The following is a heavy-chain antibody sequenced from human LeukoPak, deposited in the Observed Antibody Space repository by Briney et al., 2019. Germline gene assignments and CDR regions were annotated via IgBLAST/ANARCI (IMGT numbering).Heavy chain of an antibody. D-gene: IGHD4-23*01. CDR1: GIIVRSNY. CDR2: IYNGGSI. CDR3: ARTGGGNSGPFDY. J-gene: IGHJ4*02. Sequence: GGSLRLSCVASGIIVRSNYMTWVRQAPGKELEWVSVIYNGGSIYYGDSVKGRFTISADNSRNMVYLQMNGLRAEDTAVYYCARTGGGNSGPFDYWGQGTLVTVS. V-gene: IGHV3-53*01.